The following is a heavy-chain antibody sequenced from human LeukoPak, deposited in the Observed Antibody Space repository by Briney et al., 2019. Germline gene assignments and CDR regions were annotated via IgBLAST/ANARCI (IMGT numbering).Heavy chain of an antibody. J-gene: IGHJ3*02. V-gene: IGHV4-34*01. CDR2: INHSGST. Sequence: SETLSLTCAVYGGSFSGYYWSWIRQPPGKGLEWIGEINHSGSTNYNPSLKSRVTISVDTSKNQFSLKLSSVTAADTAVYYCARHYYDSSGYYMGDAFDIWGQGTMVTVSS. D-gene: IGHD3-22*01. CDR1: GGSFSGYY. CDR3: ARHYYDSSGYYMGDAFDI.